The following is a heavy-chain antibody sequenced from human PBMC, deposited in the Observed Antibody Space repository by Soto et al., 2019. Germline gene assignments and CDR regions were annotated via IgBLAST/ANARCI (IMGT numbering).Heavy chain of an antibody. CDR3: ARDTPRRNDSSGYYYPKPFDY. D-gene: IGHD3-22*01. CDR1: GGTFSSYA. V-gene: IGHV1-69*13. J-gene: IGHJ4*02. Sequence: ASVKVSCKASGGTFSSYAISWVRQAPGQGLEWMGGIIPIFGTANYAQKFQGRVTITADESTSTAYMELSSLRSEDTAVYYCARDTPRRNDSSGYYYPKPFDYWGQGTLVTVSS. CDR2: IIPIFGTA.